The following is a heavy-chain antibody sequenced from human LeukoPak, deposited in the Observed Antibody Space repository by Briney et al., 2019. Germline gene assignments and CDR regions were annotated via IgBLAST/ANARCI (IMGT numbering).Heavy chain of an antibody. J-gene: IGHJ5*02. CDR3: AKQAVSGSYSPPFTGGNWVDP. CDR1: GGSISGSSYY. V-gene: IGHV4-39*01. D-gene: IGHD1-26*01. CDR2: IYYSGST. Sequence: SETLSLTCTVSGGSISGSSYYWGWIRQPPGKGLEWIGSIYYSGSTYYNPSLKSRVTISVDTSKNQFSLKLSSVTAADTAVYYCAKQAVSGSYSPPFTGGNWVDPRGPGTLVPGSS.